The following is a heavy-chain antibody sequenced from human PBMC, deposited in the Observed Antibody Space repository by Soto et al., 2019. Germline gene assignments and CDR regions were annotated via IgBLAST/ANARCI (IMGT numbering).Heavy chain of an antibody. Sequence: QVQLVESGGGLVKPGGSLRISCAASGFTFSDYYMSWIHQAPGKGLEWVSYISRSSSYTNYADSVKGRFTISRDNAKNSLYLQMNSLRAEDTAVYYCARAYYYGSFAEYFQHWGQGTLVTVSS. J-gene: IGHJ1*01. CDR2: ISRSSSYT. CDR1: GFTFSDYY. CDR3: ARAYYYGSFAEYFQH. D-gene: IGHD3-10*01. V-gene: IGHV3-11*05.